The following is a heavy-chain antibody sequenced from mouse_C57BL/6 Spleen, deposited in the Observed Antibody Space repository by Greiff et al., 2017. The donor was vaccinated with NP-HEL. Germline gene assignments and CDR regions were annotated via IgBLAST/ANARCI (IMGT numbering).Heavy chain of an antibody. CDR1: GFSLTSYG. V-gene: IGHV2-6*01. CDR3: ASGNWDEGFAY. J-gene: IGHJ3*01. Sequence: QVQLKESGPGLVAPSQSLSITCTVSGFSLTSYGVDWVRQSPGKGLEWLGVIWGVGSTNYNSALNSSLSISKDNSKSQVFLKMNSLQTDDTAMYYCASGNWDEGFAYWGQGTLVTVSA. CDR2: IWGVGST. D-gene: IGHD4-1*01.